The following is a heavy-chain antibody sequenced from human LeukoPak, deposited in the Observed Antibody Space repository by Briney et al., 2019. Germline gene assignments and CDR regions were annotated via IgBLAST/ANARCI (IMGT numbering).Heavy chain of an antibody. J-gene: IGHJ4*02. D-gene: IGHD6-13*01. CDR3: ARAIGAAAGNNFDY. CDR2: INPNSGGT. CDR1: GYTFTGYY. Sequence: GASVKVSCKASGYTFTGYYMHWVRQAPGQGPEWMGRINPNSGGTNYAQKFQGRVTMTRDTSTSTAYMELSRLRSDDTAVYYCARAIGAAAGNNFDYWGQGTLVTVSS. V-gene: IGHV1-2*06.